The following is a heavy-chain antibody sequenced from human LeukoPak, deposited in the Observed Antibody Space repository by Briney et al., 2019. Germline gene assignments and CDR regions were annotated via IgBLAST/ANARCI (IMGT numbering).Heavy chain of an antibody. J-gene: IGHJ5*02. V-gene: IGHV1-18*01. CDR3: ARDQNYYGSGSYYISHWFDP. CDR1: GYTFTSYG. D-gene: IGHD3-10*01. CDR2: ISAYNGNT. Sequence: AASAKVSCKASGYTFTSYGISWVRQAPGQGLEWMGWISAYNGNTNYAQELQGRVTMTTDTSTSTAYMELRSLRSDDTAVYYCARDQNYYGSGSYYISHWFDPWGQGTLVTVSS.